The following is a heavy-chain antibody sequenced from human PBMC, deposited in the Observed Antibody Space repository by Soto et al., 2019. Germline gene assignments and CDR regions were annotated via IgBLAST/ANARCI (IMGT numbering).Heavy chain of an antibody. V-gene: IGHV3-23*01. CDR2: ISGSGGTT. Sequence: EVQLLESGGGLVQPGRSLRLSCTASGFTFSNYAMSWVRQAPGQGLDWVSAISGSGGTTYYADSVKGRINISRDNSKNTLFLLINSLRAEDAAVYYCAKFFVETGSNSGWPWSFHYWGQGTLVTVSS. J-gene: IGHJ4*02. CDR3: AKFFVETGSNSGWPWSFHY. CDR1: GFTFSNYA. D-gene: IGHD6-25*01.